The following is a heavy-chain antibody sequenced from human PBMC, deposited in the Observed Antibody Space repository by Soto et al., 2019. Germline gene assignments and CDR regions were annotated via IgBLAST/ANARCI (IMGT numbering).Heavy chain of an antibody. Sequence: GESLKISFKGSGYSFTSYWICWVRQMPVKGLEWMGIIYPGDSDTRYSPSFQGQVTISADKSISTAYLQWSSLKASDTAMYYCSRASAGWGYCSGGSCYSDYYSYGMDVWGQGTTVTVSS. J-gene: IGHJ6*02. D-gene: IGHD2-15*01. CDR3: SRASAGWGYCSGGSCYSDYYSYGMDV. V-gene: IGHV5-51*01. CDR2: IYPGDSDT. CDR1: GYSFTSYW.